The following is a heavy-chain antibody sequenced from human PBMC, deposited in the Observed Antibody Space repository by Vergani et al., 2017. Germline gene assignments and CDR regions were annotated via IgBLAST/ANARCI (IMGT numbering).Heavy chain of an antibody. CDR1: GGSFSGYY. CDR3: GRLIVVVRAAHHIPILAFDI. D-gene: IGHD2-2*01. CDR2: INHSGST. V-gene: IGHV4-34*01. Sequence: QVQLQQWGAGLLKPSETLSLTCAVYGGSFSGYYWSWIRQPPGKGLEWIGEINHSGSTNYNPSLKSRVTISVDTSKNQFSLKLSSVTAADTAVYSCGRLIVVVRAAHHIPILAFDIWGQGTMVTVSS. J-gene: IGHJ3*02.